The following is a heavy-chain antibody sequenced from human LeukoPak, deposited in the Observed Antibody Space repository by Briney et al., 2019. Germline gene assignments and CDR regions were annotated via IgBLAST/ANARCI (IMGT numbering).Heavy chain of an antibody. CDR3: GRVGGRSKAAKGDAFDI. Sequence: PGESLRLSCAASGFTFSGSWMNWVRQAPGKGLEWVSSISSGSTYMYYADSVKGRFTISRDNAQNSMYLQMNSLRAEDTAVYYCGRVGGRSKAAKGDAFDIWGQGTMVTVSS. CDR1: GFTFSGSW. J-gene: IGHJ3*02. CDR2: ISSGSTYM. D-gene: IGHD6-6*01. V-gene: IGHV3-21*01.